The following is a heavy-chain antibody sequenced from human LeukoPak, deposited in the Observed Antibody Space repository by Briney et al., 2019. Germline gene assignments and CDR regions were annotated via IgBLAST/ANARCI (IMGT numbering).Heavy chain of an antibody. CDR1: GFTFINYA. CDR3: AKAPYYGSGSYYIGGRYFDY. CDR2: ISGSGGST. J-gene: IGHJ4*02. Sequence: GGSLGLSCAASGFTFINYAMSWVRQAPGKGLEWVSAISGSGGSTYYADSVKGRFTISRDNSKNTLYLQMNSLRAEDTAVYYCAKAPYYGSGSYYIGGRYFDYWGQGTLVTVSS. V-gene: IGHV3-23*01. D-gene: IGHD3-10*01.